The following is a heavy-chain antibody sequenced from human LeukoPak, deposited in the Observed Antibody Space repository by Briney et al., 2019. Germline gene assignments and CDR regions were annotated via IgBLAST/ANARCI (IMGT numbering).Heavy chain of an antibody. J-gene: IGHJ5*02. CDR3: ARTRSITMVRGNRLNWFDP. CDR1: GYSFPSYW. CDR2: IYPGDSDT. D-gene: IGHD3-10*01. V-gene: IGHV5-51*01. Sequence: GESPKISCKGSGYSFPSYWIGWVRQMPGKGLEWMGIIYPGDSDTRYSPSFQGQVTISADKSISTAYLQWSSLKASDTAMYYCARTRSITMVRGNRLNWFDPWGQGTLVTVSS.